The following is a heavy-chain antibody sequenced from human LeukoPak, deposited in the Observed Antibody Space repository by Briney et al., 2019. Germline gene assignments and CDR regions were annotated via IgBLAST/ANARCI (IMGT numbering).Heavy chain of an antibody. D-gene: IGHD5-12*01. CDR1: GFTFSSYE. Sequence: GGSLRLSCAASGFTFSSYEMNWVRQAPGKGLEWVSYISSSGSTIYYADSVKGRFTVSRDNSENTLYLQMKSLRAEDTAVYYCAKGGGYEAQYYYYYLDVWGKGTTVTISS. CDR3: AKGGGYEAQYYYYYLDV. V-gene: IGHV3-48*03. CDR2: ISSSGSTI. J-gene: IGHJ6*03.